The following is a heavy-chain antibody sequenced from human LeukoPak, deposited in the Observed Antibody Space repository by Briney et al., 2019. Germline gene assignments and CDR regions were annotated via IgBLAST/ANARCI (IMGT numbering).Heavy chain of an antibody. Sequence: ASVKVSCKVSRYTFTDYYMHWVQQAPGKGLEWMELVDPEDGETIYAEKFQGRVTITADTSTDTAYMELSSLRSEDTAVYYCATSGSYYGGAFDIWGQGTMVTVSS. J-gene: IGHJ3*02. V-gene: IGHV1-69-2*01. CDR3: ATSGSYYGGAFDI. CDR2: VDPEDGET. CDR1: RYTFTDYY. D-gene: IGHD1-26*01.